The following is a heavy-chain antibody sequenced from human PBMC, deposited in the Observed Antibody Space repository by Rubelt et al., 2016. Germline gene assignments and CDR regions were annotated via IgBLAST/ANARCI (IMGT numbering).Heavy chain of an antibody. Sequence: LQLQESGPGLVKPSDTLSLSCTVSGGSISTGSYYWGWIRQAPGTGLEWVANIQKDGTDTYYVDSVKGRFTISKDNAKNSLYLRMNSLRAEDTAVYYCARRVLCSGDCIPDFDYWGQGTLVTVSS. V-gene: IGHV3-7*01. CDR2: IQKDGTDT. D-gene: IGHD2-21*02. CDR3: ARRVLCSGDCIPDFDY. CDR1: GGSISTGSYY. J-gene: IGHJ4*02.